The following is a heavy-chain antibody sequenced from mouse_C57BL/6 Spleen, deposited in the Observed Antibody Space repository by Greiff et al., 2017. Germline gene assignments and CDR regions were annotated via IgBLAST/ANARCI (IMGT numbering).Heavy chain of an antibody. CDR1: GYTFPGYW. J-gene: IGHJ3*01. D-gene: IGHD2-3*01. CDR3: AGDDGYYWFAY. Sequence: QVQLQQSGAELMKPGASVKLSCKATGYTFPGYWIEWVKQRPGHGLEWLGEILPGSGSTNYNEKFKGKATFTADTSSNTAYMQLSSLTTEDSAIYYCAGDDGYYWFAYWGQGTLVTVSA. CDR2: ILPGSGST. V-gene: IGHV1-9*01.